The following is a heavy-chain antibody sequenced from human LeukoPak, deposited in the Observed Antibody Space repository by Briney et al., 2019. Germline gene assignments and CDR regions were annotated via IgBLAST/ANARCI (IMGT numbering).Heavy chain of an antibody. CDR1: RFTFSNYW. D-gene: IGHD2-21*02. CDR3: AKWGPYCVGDYCPALDS. V-gene: IGHV3-7*01. Sequence: GGSLRLSCVGSRFTFSNYWMGWVRQAPGKGLEWVANINQDGSKKPYADSMKGRFTISRDNAKESLYLQLNSLRADDTAVYYCAKWGPYCVGDYCPALDSWGQGTLVTVSS. CDR2: INQDGSKK. J-gene: IGHJ4*02.